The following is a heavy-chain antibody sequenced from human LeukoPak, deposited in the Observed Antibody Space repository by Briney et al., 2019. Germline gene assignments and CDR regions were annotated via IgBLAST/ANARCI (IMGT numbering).Heavy chain of an antibody. CDR1: GGSISSYY. CDR2: IYYSGST. J-gene: IGHJ5*02. CDR3: ARQSRNRWFDP. Sequence: SETLSHTCTVSGGSISSYYWSWIRQPPGKGLEWIGYIYYSGSTNYNPSLKSRVTISVDTSKNQFSLKLSSVTAADTAVYYCARQSRNRWFDPWGQGTLVTVSS. D-gene: IGHD2-2*01. V-gene: IGHV4-59*08.